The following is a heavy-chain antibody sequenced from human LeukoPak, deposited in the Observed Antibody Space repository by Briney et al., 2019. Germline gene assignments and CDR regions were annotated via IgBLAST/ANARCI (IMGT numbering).Heavy chain of an antibody. CDR2: IIPIFGTA. V-gene: IGHV1-69*01. CDR1: GGTFSSYA. Sequence: GSSVKVSCKASGGTFSSYAISWVRQAPGQGLEWMGGIIPIFGTANYAQKFQGRVMITADESTSTAYMELSSLRSEDTAVYYCARDVGATPYYFDYWGQGTLVTVSS. J-gene: IGHJ4*02. D-gene: IGHD1-26*01. CDR3: ARDVGATPYYFDY.